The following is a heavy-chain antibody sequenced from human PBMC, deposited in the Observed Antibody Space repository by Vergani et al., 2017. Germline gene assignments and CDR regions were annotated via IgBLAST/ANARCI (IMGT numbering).Heavy chain of an antibody. Sequence: QVQLVESGGGVVQPGRSLRLSCAASGFTFSSYGMHWVRQAPGKGLEWVAVISYDGSNKYYADSVKGRFTISRDNSKNTLYLQMNSLRAEDTAVYYCAKDYLDYDSSGYYEGGDAFDIWGQGTMVTVSS. CDR2: ISYDGSNK. V-gene: IGHV3-30*18. CDR3: AKDYLDYDSSGYYEGGDAFDI. CDR1: GFTFSSYG. J-gene: IGHJ3*02. D-gene: IGHD3-22*01.